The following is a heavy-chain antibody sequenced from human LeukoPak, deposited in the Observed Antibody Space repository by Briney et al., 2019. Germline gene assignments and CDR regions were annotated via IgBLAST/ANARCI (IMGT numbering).Heavy chain of an antibody. V-gene: IGHV1-18*01. CDR3: AREAGYSSTWYDF. D-gene: IGHD6-13*01. J-gene: IGHJ4*02. CDR1: GYTFTDYG. Sequence: ASVKVSCKASGYTFTDYGISWVRQAPGQGLEWMGWISAYNGDTNYAQRVQGRVTMTTDTSTSTAYMDLRSLRSDDTAVYYCAREAGYSSTWYDFWGQGTLVTVSS. CDR2: ISAYNGDT.